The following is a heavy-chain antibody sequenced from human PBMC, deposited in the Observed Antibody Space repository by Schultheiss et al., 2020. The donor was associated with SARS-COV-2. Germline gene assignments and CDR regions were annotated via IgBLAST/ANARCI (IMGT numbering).Heavy chain of an antibody. D-gene: IGHD6-13*01. CDR2: IFSNDKK. V-gene: IGHV2-26*01. CDR1: GFSLSNARMG. J-gene: IGHJ4*02. CDR3: ARISSWTGNFDY. Sequence: SGPTLVKPTETLTLTCTVSGFSLSNARMGVSWIRQPPGKALEWLAHIFSNDKKSYSTSLKSRLTISKDTSKSQVVLTMTNMDPVDTATYYCARISSWTGNFDYWGQGTLVTVSS.